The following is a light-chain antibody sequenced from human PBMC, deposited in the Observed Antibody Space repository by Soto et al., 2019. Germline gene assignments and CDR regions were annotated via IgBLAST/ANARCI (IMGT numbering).Light chain of an antibody. CDR1: QNISNY. V-gene: IGKV3-11*01. CDR2: DVS. CDR3: QLLRNLAPVIT. J-gene: IGKJ5*01. Sequence: IVLTKSPATLSLSPGKRATLSCRASQNISNYLIWYQQNPGQAPRLLIYDVSIRAAGIPSRFSGSGSWPDFALTISSLEPEDFAVYYCQLLRNLAPVITFGQGTRLEI.